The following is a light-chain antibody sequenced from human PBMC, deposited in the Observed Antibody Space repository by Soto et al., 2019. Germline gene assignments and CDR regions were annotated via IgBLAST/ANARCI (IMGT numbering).Light chain of an antibody. CDR2: GAS. CDR1: QSVSSSY. Sequence: EIVLTQSPGTLSLSPGERASLSCRASQSVSSSYLAWYQQKPGQAPRLLFYGASNRATGVPDRFSGSGSGTDVTLTISRREPEDIAVYYCQQYGRSPPWTFGQGTRVEI. CDR3: QQYGRSPPWT. V-gene: IGKV3-20*01. J-gene: IGKJ1*01.